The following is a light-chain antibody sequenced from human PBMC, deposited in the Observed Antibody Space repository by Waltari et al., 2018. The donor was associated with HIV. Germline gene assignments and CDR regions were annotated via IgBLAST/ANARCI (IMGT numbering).Light chain of an antibody. V-gene: IGLV1-44*01. CDR2: SNN. CDR1: SSNIGSNP. J-gene: IGLJ2*01. CDR3: AAWDDSLNGVV. Sequence: QSVLTQPPSASGTPGQRVTISCSGSSSNIGSNPVNWYQQLPGTAPKLLIYSNNQRPSGVPDRFSGSKSGTSASLAISGLQSEDEADYYGAAWDDSLNGVVFGGGTKLTVL.